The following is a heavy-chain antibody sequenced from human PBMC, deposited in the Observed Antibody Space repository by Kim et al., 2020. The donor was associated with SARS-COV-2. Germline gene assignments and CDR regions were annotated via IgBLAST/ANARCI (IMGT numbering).Heavy chain of an antibody. CDR2: IYSGGST. D-gene: IGHD6-19*01. V-gene: IGHV3-53*01. CDR1: GFSVSHNN. Sequence: GGSLRLSCAASGFSVSHNNMAWVRQAPGKGLEWVSAIYSGGSTFHADSVVGRFTISRDNSRSTLYLQMNSLRADDTAVYYCAREGLSRCDGWGFDYWGQGALVTVPT. CDR3: AREGLSRCDGWGFDY. J-gene: IGHJ4*02.